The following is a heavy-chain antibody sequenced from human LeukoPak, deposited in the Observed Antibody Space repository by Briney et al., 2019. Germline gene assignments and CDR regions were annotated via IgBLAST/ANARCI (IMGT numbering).Heavy chain of an antibody. J-gene: IGHJ3*01. CDR3: ASSYRGNYRAFDF. V-gene: IGHV3-74*01. Sequence: TGGSLRLSCAVSGFTFSSYWMHWVRQAPGRGLVWVSRVNSDGYSTNYADSVKGRFTISRDNAKNTLYLQMNSLRAEDTAVYYCASSYRGNYRAFDFWGQGTMVTVSS. CDR1: GFTFSSYW. D-gene: IGHD1-26*01. CDR2: VNSDGYST.